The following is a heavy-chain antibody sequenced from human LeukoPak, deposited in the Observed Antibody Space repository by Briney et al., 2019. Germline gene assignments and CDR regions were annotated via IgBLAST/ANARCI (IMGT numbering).Heavy chain of an antibody. J-gene: IGHJ6*02. CDR1: GGSISSGDYY. CDR3: ARSQKGYTYGMDV. D-gene: IGHD6-13*01. V-gene: IGHV4-30-4*01. Sequence: SETLSLTCTVSGGSISSGDYYWSWIRQPPGKGLEWIGYIYYSGSTYYNPSLKSRVTISVDTSKNQFSLKLSSVTAADMAVYYCARSQKGYTYGMDVWGQGTTVTVSS. CDR2: IYYSGST.